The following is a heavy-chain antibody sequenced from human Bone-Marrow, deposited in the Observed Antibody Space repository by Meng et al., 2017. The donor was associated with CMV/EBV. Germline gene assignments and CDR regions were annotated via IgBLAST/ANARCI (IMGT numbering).Heavy chain of an antibody. J-gene: IGHJ2*01. V-gene: IGHV3-30*04. Sequence: GGPLRLSCAASAFTFSSYAMHWVRQAPGKGLEWVAVISYDGNNKYYADSVKGRFTISRDTSKNTLYVKMNSLRAEDTAVYYCARGGRFLDINWYFDLCGRGTLVTVSS. D-gene: IGHD3/OR15-3a*01. CDR2: ISYDGNNK. CDR3: ARGGRFLDINWYFDL. CDR1: AFTFSSYA.